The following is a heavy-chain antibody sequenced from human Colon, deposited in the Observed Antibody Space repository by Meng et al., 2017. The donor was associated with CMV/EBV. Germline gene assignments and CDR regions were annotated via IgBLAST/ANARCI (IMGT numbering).Heavy chain of an antibody. V-gene: IGHV3-53*01. CDR1: GFTVSENY. CDR3: AGESGLPNGMDV. J-gene: IGHJ6*02. Sequence: GSLRLSCAASGFTVSENYMNWVRQAPGEGLEWVSVIYGGGITYYADSVKGRFTISRDNSKNTVLLQMNSLRAEDTAVYYCAGESGLPNGMDVWGRGTTVTVSS. CDR2: IYGGGIT. D-gene: IGHD4-11*01.